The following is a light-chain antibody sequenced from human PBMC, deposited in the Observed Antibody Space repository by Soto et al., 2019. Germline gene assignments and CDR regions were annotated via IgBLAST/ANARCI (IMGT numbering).Light chain of an antibody. CDR2: GAS. V-gene: IGKV1-5*01. Sequence: DIQMTQSPSTLSASLGDRVTITCRASQSINGWLAWYQQKPGKAPKLLIYGASSLHSEVPSRFTGSGFGTEFTLTISSLQPEDFATYYCQQYHRYSRTFGQGTKVDI. J-gene: IGKJ1*01. CDR3: QQYHRYSRT. CDR1: QSINGW.